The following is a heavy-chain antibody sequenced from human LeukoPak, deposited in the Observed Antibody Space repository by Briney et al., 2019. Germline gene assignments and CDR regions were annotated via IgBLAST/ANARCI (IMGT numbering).Heavy chain of an antibody. CDR1: GGSISSSSYY. J-gene: IGHJ4*02. Sequence: SETLSLTCTVSGGSISSSSYYWGWIRQPPGKGLEWIGSIYYSGSTYYNPSLKSRVAISVDTSKNQFSLKLSSVTAADTAVYYCAREGGGFDYWGQGTLVTVSS. V-gene: IGHV4-39*07. D-gene: IGHD3-16*01. CDR2: IYYSGST. CDR3: AREGGGFDY.